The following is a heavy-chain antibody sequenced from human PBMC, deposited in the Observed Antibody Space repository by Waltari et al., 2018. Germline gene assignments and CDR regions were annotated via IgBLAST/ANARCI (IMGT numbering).Heavy chain of an antibody. V-gene: IGHV3-30*01. CDR3: ARDPRMDV. J-gene: IGHJ6*02. CDR1: GFTFSSYP. CDR2: ISYDGSNK. Sequence: QGQLVESGGGVVQPGKSLRPSCAASGFTFSSYPFHWVRQAPGKGLDGVAVISYDGSNKFYADSVKGRFTISRDDSKNTLYLQMHSLRPEDTAVYYCARDPRMDVWGQGTTVTVSS.